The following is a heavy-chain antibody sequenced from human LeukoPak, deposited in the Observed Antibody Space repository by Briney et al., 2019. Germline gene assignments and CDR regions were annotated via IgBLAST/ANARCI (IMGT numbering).Heavy chain of an antibody. CDR2: INHRGTT. D-gene: IGHD1-26*01. CDR3: ARSWAGMYYPFYYFDY. J-gene: IGHJ4*02. V-gene: IGHV4-34*01. CDR1: GDSFSGYY. Sequence: PSETLSLTCAVYGDSFSGYYWCWIRQPPGKGLEWIAEINHRGTTHYNPSLKSRVNISADTSKNQFSLHLDSVTAADTAVYYCARSWAGMYYPFYYFDYWGQGTLVSVSS.